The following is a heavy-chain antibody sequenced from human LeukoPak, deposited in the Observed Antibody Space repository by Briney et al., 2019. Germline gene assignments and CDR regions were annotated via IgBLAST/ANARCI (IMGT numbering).Heavy chain of an antibody. Sequence: GGSLRLSCAASGFTVSSNYMSWVRQAPGKGLEWVSVIYSGGSTYYADSVKGRFTISRDNSKNTLFLQMNSLRAEDTAVYYCARHNFDVGATDYFDYWGQGTLVTVSS. V-gene: IGHV3-53*01. CDR3: ARHNFDVGATDYFDY. J-gene: IGHJ4*02. CDR2: IYSGGST. D-gene: IGHD1-26*01. CDR1: GFTVSSNY.